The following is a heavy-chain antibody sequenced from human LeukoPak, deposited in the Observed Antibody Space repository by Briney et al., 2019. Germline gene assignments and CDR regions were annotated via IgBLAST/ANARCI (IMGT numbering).Heavy chain of an antibody. CDR3: ARGRDSLDS. V-gene: IGHV3-48*03. Sequence: GGSLRLSCAASGFTFSSYAMTWVRQAPGKGLEWVSCISSSGSTIYYADSVKGRFTISRDNARNSLYLETNSLRAEDTAVYYCARGRDSLDSWGQGTLVTVSS. CDR1: GFTFSSYA. D-gene: IGHD2-21*01. CDR2: ISSSGSTI. J-gene: IGHJ4*02.